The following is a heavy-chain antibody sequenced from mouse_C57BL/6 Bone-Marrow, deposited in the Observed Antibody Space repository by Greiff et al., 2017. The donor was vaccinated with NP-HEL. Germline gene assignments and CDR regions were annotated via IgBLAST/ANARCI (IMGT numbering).Heavy chain of an antibody. CDR2: ISNGGGST. CDR1: GFTFSDYY. Sequence: EVKLMESGGGLVQPGGSLKLSCAASGFTFSDYYMYWVRQTPEKRLEWVAYISNGGGSTYYPDTVKGRFTISRDNAKNTLYLQMSRLKSEDTAMYYCARQRGRWLLDYWGQGTTLTVSS. D-gene: IGHD2-3*01. V-gene: IGHV5-12*01. J-gene: IGHJ2*01. CDR3: ARQRGRWLLDY.